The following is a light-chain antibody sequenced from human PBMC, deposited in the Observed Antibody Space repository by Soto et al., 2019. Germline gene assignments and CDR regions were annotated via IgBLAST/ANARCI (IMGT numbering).Light chain of an antibody. V-gene: IGKV1-5*03. Sequence: DIQMTQTPSTLSASVGDRVTISCRASQSISSWLAWYKQKPGKAPRLLIYKASSLESGVPSRFSGSGSGTEFTLTMSILQPDDFATYYCQQYNFYSPWAFGQGTKVEI. CDR1: QSISSW. CDR2: KAS. CDR3: QQYNFYSPWA. J-gene: IGKJ1*01.